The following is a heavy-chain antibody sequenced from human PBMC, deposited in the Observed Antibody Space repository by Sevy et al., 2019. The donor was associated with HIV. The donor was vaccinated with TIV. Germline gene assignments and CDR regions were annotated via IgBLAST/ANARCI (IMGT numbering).Heavy chain of an antibody. D-gene: IGHD3-22*01. V-gene: IGHV3-21*01. CDR2: ISSSSSYR. CDR3: ARSLDYYDSSGANDY. J-gene: IGHJ4*02. CDR1: GFTFSYYT. Sequence: GGSLRLSCAASGFTFSYYTMKWVRQAPGKGLEWVSSISSSSSYRSYGESVKGRFTISRDNAKNSLFLQMNSLRAEDTAVYYCARSLDYYDSSGANDYWGQGTLVTVSS.